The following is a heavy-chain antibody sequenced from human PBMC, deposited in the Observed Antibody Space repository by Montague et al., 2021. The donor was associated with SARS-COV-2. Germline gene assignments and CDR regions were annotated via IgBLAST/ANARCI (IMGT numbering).Heavy chain of an antibody. D-gene: IGHD3-10*01. CDR3: AREGLSGSYYGFLDY. CDR2: ISYDGSNK. CDR1: GIPFSSYA. J-gene: IGHJ4*02. V-gene: IGHV3-30-3*01. Sequence: SLSFSASGIPFSSYAMHWVRQAPGKGLEWVAVISYDGSNKYYADPVKGRFTISRDNSKNTLYLQMNSLRAEDTAVYYCAREGLSGSYYGFLDYWGQGTLVTVSS.